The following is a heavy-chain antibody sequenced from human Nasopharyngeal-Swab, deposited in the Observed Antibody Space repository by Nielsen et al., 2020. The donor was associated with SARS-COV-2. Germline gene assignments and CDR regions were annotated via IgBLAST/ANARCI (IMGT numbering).Heavy chain of an antibody. CDR3: AKDRDSGDDSEEYYHYYGMDV. J-gene: IGHJ6*02. D-gene: IGHD5-12*01. CDR1: GFTFSNLA. V-gene: IGHV3-23*01. CDR2: ISGGSDST. Sequence: GESLKISCAASGFTFSNLAMSWVRQAPGKGLEWVSVISGGSDSTYYTDSVRGRFTISRDNSKNTLNLQMNNLRAEDTAIYYCAKDRDSGDDSEEYYHYYGMDVWGQGAPVTVSS.